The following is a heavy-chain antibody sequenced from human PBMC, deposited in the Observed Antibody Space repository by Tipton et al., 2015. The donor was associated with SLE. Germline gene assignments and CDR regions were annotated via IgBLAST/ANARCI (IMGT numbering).Heavy chain of an antibody. CDR1: GGSISSYY. V-gene: IGHV4-59*01. CDR3: ARDRAGPGGAFDI. Sequence: TLSLTCTVSGGSISSYYWSWIRQPPGKGLEWIGYIYYSGSTNYNPSLKSRVTISVDMSKNQFSLKLSSVTAADTAVYYCARDRAGPGGAFDIWGQGTMVTVSS. CDR2: IYYSGST. D-gene: IGHD3-10*01. J-gene: IGHJ3*02.